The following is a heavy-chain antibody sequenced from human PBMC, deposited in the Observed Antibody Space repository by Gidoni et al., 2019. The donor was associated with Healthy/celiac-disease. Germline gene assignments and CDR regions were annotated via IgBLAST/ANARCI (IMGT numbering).Heavy chain of an antibody. CDR1: GYSFTNYW. CDR2: FYPGDSDT. D-gene: IGHD6-6*01. Sequence: EVQLVQSGAEVKKPGESLKISCKSSGYSFTNYWIGRVRQMPGKGLEWMGIFYPGDSDTRYSPSFQGQVSISADKSITAAYLQWSSLKASDTAVYYCARQAAFGSSSGLTSAMDVWGQGTTVTVSS. J-gene: IGHJ6*02. V-gene: IGHV5-51*01. CDR3: ARQAAFGSSSGLTSAMDV.